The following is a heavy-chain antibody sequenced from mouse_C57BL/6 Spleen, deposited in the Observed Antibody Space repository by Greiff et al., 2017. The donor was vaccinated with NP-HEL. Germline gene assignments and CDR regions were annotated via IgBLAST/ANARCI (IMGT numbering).Heavy chain of an antibody. V-gene: IGHV14-4*01. CDR1: GFNIKDDY. CDR2: IDPENGDT. CDR3: TTFIAAVVAHWEFDV. Sequence: EVQLQQSGAELVRPGASVKLSCTASGFNIKDDYMHWVKQRPEQGLEWIGWIDPENGDTEYASKFQGKATITADTSSNTAYLQLSSLTSEDTAVYYCTTFIAAVVAHWEFDVWGKGTTVNVSS. D-gene: IGHD1-1*01. J-gene: IGHJ1*03.